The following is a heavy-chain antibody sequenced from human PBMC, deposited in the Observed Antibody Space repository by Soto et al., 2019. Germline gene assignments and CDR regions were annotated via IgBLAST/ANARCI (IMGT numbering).Heavy chain of an antibody. Sequence: PSETLSLTCAVYGGSFSGYYWSWIRQPPGKGLEWIGEINHSGSTYYNPSLKSRVTISVDTSKNQFSLKLSSVTAADTAVYYCAREAPLGCFDYWGQGTLVTVSS. D-gene: IGHD6-19*01. CDR3: AREAPLGCFDY. J-gene: IGHJ4*02. CDR1: GGSFSGYY. CDR2: INHSGST. V-gene: IGHV4-34*01.